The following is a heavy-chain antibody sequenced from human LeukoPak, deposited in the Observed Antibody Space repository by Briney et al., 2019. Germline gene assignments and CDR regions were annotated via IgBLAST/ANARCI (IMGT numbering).Heavy chain of an antibody. CDR3: ARVIVGVHFDY. J-gene: IGHJ4*02. V-gene: IGHV1-3*01. CDR2: INAGNGNT. D-gene: IGHD1-26*01. Sequence: ASVKVSCKASGYTFTSYAMDWVRQAPGQRLEWMGWINAGNGNTKYSQKFQGRVTITRDTSASTAYMELSSLRSEDTAVYYCARVIVGVHFDYWGQGTLVTVSS. CDR1: GYTFTSYA.